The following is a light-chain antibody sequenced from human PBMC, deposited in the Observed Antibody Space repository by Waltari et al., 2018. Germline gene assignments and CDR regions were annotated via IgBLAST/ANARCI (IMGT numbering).Light chain of an antibody. CDR2: GAS. CDR1: QSVSRT. CDR3: QHYRSLPVT. J-gene: IGKJ1*01. V-gene: IGKV3-20*01. Sequence: EIVLTQSPGTLSLSQGEIVTPACRASQSVSRTLAWYQQKPGQAPRLLIYGASIRATGIPDRFSGSGSGADFSLTISRLEPEDFAVYYCQHYRSLPVTFGQGTKVEIK.